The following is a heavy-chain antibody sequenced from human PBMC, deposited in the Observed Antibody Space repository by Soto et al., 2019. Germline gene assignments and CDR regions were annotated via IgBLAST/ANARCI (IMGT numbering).Heavy chain of an antibody. CDR3: ARWVEVSLDYFDS. CDR1: GGSISNGYYY. Sequence: SETLSLTCTVSGGSISNGYYYWSWVRQNPGKGLEWIEHIYHSGRTYYNPSLKSRVSISVDTSKSQFSLHLSSVTAADTAVYYCARWVEVSLDYFDSWGQGTPVTVSS. J-gene: IGHJ4*02. V-gene: IGHV4-31*03. D-gene: IGHD2-15*01. CDR2: IYHSGRT.